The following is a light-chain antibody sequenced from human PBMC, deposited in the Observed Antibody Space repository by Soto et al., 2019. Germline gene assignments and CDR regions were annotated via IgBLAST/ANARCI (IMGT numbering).Light chain of an antibody. Sequence: QSVLTQPPSASGTPGQRVTISCSGSSSNIGINTVNWYQQVPGTAPKLLIYTDNQRPSGVPDRFSGSKSGTSASLAISGLQSEDEADYYCAAWGDCLNGLYVFGTGTKVTVL. CDR2: TDN. CDR3: AAWGDCLNGLYV. CDR1: SSNIGINT. V-gene: IGLV1-44*01. J-gene: IGLJ1*01.